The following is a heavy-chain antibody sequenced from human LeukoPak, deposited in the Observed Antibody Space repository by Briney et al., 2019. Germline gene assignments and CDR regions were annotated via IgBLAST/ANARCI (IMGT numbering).Heavy chain of an antibody. CDR2: IIPIFGTA. J-gene: IGHJ5*02. Sequence: SVKVSCKASGGTFSSYAISWVRQAPGQGLEWMGGIIPIFGTANYAQKFQGRVTMTRNTSITTAYMELSSLRSEDTAVYYCARGAFSGPWGQGTLVTVSS. V-gene: IGHV1-69*05. D-gene: IGHD1-26*01. CDR1: GGTFSSYA. CDR3: ARGAFSGP.